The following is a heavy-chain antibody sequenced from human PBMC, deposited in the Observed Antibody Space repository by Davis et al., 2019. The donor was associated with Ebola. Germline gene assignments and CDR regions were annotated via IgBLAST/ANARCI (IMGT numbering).Heavy chain of an antibody. D-gene: IGHD6-19*01. CDR2: ISWNSRTI. Sequence: SLKISCAASGFTFDDYAMHWVRQAPGKGLEWVSGISWNSRTIGYAHSVRGRFTISRDNAKNSLYLQMNSLRIEDTAFYYCAMTAVVGTEIDYWGQGTLVTVSS. V-gene: IGHV3-9*01. J-gene: IGHJ4*02. CDR3: AMTAVVGTEIDY. CDR1: GFTFDDYA.